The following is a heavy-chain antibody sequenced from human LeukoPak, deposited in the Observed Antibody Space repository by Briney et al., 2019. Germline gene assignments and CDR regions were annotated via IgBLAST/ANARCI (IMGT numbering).Heavy chain of an antibody. CDR1: GGSSYY. D-gene: IGHD2-15*01. V-gene: IGHV4-39*07. Sequence: SETLSLTFTVSGGSSYYWGWIRQPPGKGLEWIGSIYYSDYTYYNPSLKSRVTISVDTSKNQFSLKLSSVTAADTAVYYCTRGSGYCSGGTCRWFDPWGQGTLVTVSS. CDR3: TRGSGYCSGGTCRWFDP. CDR2: IYYSDYT. J-gene: IGHJ5*02.